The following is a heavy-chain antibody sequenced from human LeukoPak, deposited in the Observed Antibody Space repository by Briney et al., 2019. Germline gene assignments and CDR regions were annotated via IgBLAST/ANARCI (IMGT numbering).Heavy chain of an antibody. CDR2: ISGSGGST. Sequence: PGGSLRLSCAASGFTFSSYAMSWVRQAPGKGLEWVSAISGSGGSTYYADSVKGRFTISRDNSKNTLYLQMNSLRAEDTAVYYCASPSEVSSWCFDYWGQGTLVTVSS. V-gene: IGHV3-23*01. D-gene: IGHD6-13*01. CDR3: ASPSEVSSWCFDY. CDR1: GFTFSSYA. J-gene: IGHJ4*02.